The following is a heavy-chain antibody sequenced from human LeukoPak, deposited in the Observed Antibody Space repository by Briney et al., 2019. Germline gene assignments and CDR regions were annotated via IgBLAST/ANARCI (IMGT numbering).Heavy chain of an antibody. CDR1: GYKFTNYG. Sequence: ASVKVSCRASGYKFTNYGISWVRQAPGQGLEWMGWISPYNGNTIYAQKLQGRVTMTTDTSTSTAYMELRSLRSDDTAVYYCARGSPPRVYYDRSGYYSYYFDYWGQGTLVTVSS. D-gene: IGHD3-22*01. J-gene: IGHJ4*02. CDR2: ISPYNGNT. CDR3: ARGSPPRVYYDRSGYYSYYFDY. V-gene: IGHV1-18*01.